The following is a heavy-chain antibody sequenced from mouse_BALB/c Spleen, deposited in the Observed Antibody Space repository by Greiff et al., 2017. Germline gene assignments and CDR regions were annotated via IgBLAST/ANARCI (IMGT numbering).Heavy chain of an antibody. CDR2: ISSGSSTI. D-gene: IGHD2-4*01. Sequence: EVQGVESGGGLVQPGGSRKLSCAASGFTFSSFGMHWVRQAPEKGLEWVAYISSGSSTIYYADTVKGRFTISRDNPKNTLFLQMTSLRSEDTAMYYCASATMITVPFAYWGQGTLVTVSA. CDR1: GFTFSSFG. CDR3: ASATMITVPFAY. J-gene: IGHJ3*01. V-gene: IGHV5-17*02.